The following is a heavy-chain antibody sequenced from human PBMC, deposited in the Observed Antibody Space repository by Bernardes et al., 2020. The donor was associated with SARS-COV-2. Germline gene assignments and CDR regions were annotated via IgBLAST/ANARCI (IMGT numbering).Heavy chain of an antibody. Sequence: GGSLRLSCGASGFTFSSHGMNWVRQAPGKGLEWVSGISGGGGSTQYADSVKGRFTISRDNSKNTLYLQMNSLTVDDTAVYYCAKGDSGSPIEYWGRGTLVTVSS. CDR1: GFTFSSHG. J-gene: IGHJ4*02. CDR2: ISGGGGST. CDR3: AKGDSGSPIEY. V-gene: IGHV3-23*01. D-gene: IGHD3-10*01.